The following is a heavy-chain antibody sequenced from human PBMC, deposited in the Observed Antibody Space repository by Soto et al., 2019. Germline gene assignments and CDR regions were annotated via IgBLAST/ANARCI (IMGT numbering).Heavy chain of an antibody. CDR3: AMTDGRVPAAMQGGYYYYYYMDV. Sequence: GGSLRLSCAASGFTVSSNYMSWVRQAPGKGLEWVSVIYSGGSTYYADSVKGRFTISRDNSKNTLYLQMNSLRAEDTAVYYCAMTDGRVPAAMQGGYYYYYYMDVWGKGTTVTVSS. J-gene: IGHJ6*03. CDR1: GFTVSSNY. CDR2: IYSGGST. V-gene: IGHV3-66*01. D-gene: IGHD2-2*01.